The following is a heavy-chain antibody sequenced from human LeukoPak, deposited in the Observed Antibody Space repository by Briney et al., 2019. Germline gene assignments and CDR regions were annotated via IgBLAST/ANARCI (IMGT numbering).Heavy chain of an antibody. Sequence: SETLSLTCTVSGGFISSYYWSWIRQPAGKGLEWIGRINISGSSNYNPSLRSRVTMSVDTSKNQLSLNLSSVTAADTAVYYCAREGGGPRWLDPWGQGTLATVSS. D-gene: IGHD6-25*01. CDR1: GGFISSYY. J-gene: IGHJ5*02. CDR3: AREGGGPRWLDP. CDR2: INISGSS. V-gene: IGHV4-4*07.